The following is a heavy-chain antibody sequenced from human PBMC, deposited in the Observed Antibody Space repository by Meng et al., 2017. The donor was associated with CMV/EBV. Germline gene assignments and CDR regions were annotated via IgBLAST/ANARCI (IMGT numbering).Heavy chain of an antibody. D-gene: IGHD4-11*01. CDR3: ARAPDPKPTTVTTSEYYFDY. V-gene: IGHV4-39*07. CDR1: GGSISSSSYY. CDR2: IYYSGST. J-gene: IGHJ4*02. Sequence: SETLSLTCTVSGGSISSSSYYWGWIRQPPGKGLEWIGSIYYSGSTYYNPSLKSRVTISVDTSKNQFSLKLSSVTAADTAVYYCARAPDPKPTTVTTSEYYFDYWGQGTLVIVSS.